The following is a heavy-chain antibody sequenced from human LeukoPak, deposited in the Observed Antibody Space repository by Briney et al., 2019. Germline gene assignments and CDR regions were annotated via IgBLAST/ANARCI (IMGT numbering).Heavy chain of an antibody. CDR3: ARAGSGWYDYAFDI. D-gene: IGHD6-19*01. CDR2: INPNSGGT. Sequence: ASVKVSCKASGYTFTGYYMHWVRQAPGQGLEWMGWINPNSGGTNYAQKFQGRVTMTRDTSISTAYMELSRLRSNDTAVYYCARAGSGWYDYAFDIWGQGTMVTVSS. CDR1: GYTFTGYY. J-gene: IGHJ3*02. V-gene: IGHV1-2*02.